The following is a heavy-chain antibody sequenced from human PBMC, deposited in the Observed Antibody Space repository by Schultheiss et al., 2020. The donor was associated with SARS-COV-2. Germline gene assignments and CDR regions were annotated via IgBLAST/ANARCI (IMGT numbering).Heavy chain of an antibody. V-gene: IGHV4-34*01. CDR2: IYHSGST. D-gene: IGHD3-10*01. CDR3: ARDYSGSGSFWFGLDV. CDR1: GGSFSGYY. Sequence: SETLSLTCAVYGGSFSGYYWSWIRQPPGKGLEWIGYIYHSGSTYYNPSLKSRVTISVDTSKNQFSLRLSSVTAADTAVYYCARDYSGSGSFWFGLDVWGQGTLVTVSS. J-gene: IGHJ4*02.